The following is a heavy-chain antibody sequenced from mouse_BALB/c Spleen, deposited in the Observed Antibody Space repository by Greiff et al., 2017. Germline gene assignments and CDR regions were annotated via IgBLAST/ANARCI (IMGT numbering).Heavy chain of an antibody. V-gene: IGHV3-2*02. CDR1: GYSITSDYA. Sequence: DVKLQESGPGLVKPSQSLSLTCTVTGYSITSDYAWNWIRQFPGNKLEWMGYISYSGSTSYNPSLKSRISITRDTSKNQFFLQLNSVTTEDTATYYCARDYGYDWFAYWGQGTLVTVSA. D-gene: IGHD2-2*01. CDR3: ARDYGYDWFAY. CDR2: ISYSGST. J-gene: IGHJ3*01.